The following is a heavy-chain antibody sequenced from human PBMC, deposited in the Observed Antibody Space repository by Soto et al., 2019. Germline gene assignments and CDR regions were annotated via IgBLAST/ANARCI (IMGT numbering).Heavy chain of an antibody. CDR2: ISYDGSDK. CDR1: GFTFSSYG. J-gene: IGHJ4*02. D-gene: IGHD6-13*01. Sequence: QVQLVESGGGVVQPGRSLRLSCAASGFTFSSYGMHWVRQAPGKGLEWVALISYDGSDKYYADSVKGRFTISRVNSKNTLYLQMNSLRVEDTAVYYCGAGQYFSDYWGQGTLVTVSS. V-gene: IGHV3-30*03. CDR3: GAGQYFSDY.